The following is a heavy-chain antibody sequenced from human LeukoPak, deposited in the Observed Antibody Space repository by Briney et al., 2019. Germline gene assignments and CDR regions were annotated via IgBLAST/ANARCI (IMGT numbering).Heavy chain of an antibody. V-gene: IGHV1-24*01. J-gene: IGHJ5*02. CDR2: FDPEDGET. CDR3: ARDGSSSGWFDP. CDR1: GYTLTELS. D-gene: IGHD6-6*01. Sequence: ASVKVSCKVSGYTLTELSMHWVRQAPGKGLEWMGGFDPEDGETIYAQKFQGRVTITRDMSTSTVYMELSSLRSEDTAVYHCARDGSSSGWFDPWGQGTLVTVSS.